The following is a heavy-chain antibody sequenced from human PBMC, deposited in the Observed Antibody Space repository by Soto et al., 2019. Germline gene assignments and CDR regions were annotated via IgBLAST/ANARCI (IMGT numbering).Heavy chain of an antibody. V-gene: IGHV3-23*01. Sequence: GGSLRLSCAASGFTFSSFAMSWVRQAPGKGLEWVSAISGSGGSTFYADSVKGRFTISRDNSKNTLYQQMNSLRAEDTAVYYCAKDPYYDFWSGYYTKAWFDPWGQGTLVTVSS. CDR3: AKDPYYDFWSGYYTKAWFDP. J-gene: IGHJ5*02. CDR1: GFTFSSFA. CDR2: ISGSGGST. D-gene: IGHD3-3*01.